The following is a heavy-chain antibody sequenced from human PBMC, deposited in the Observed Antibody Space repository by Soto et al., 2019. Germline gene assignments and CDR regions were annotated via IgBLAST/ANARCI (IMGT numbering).Heavy chain of an antibody. V-gene: IGHV4-4*02. CDR1: GGSISSSNW. CDR2: IYHSGST. D-gene: IGHD2-15*01. J-gene: IGHJ6*02. CDR3: ARDIVVVVAATAMDV. Sequence: QVQLQESGPGLVKPSGTLSLTCAVSGGSISSSNWWGWVRQPPRKGLGWIGEIYHSGSTNYNPSLKSRVTISVDKSKNQFSLKLSSVTAADTAVYYCARDIVVVVAATAMDVWGQGTTVTVSS.